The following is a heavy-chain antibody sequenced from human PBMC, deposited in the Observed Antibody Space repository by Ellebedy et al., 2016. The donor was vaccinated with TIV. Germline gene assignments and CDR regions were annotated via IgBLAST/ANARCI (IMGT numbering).Heavy chain of an antibody. CDR1: GDSISRHY. CDR3: AKHGTSGIADFDH. J-gene: IGHJ4*02. CDR2: VFHSGIT. V-gene: IGHV4-59*08. Sequence: MPSETLSLTCTVSGDSISRHYWSWIRQPPGKGLEWIGTVFHSGITKYNPSLQSRVTLSRDTSKNQLALNLNSVTATDTAVYYCAKHGTSGIADFDHWGQGALVTVSS. D-gene: IGHD6-13*01.